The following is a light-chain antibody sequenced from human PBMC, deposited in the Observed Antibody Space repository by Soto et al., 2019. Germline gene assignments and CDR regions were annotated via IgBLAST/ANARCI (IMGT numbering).Light chain of an antibody. V-gene: IGLV2-14*01. CDR1: SSDVGGYNY. J-gene: IGLJ1*01. CDR3: SSYTSSSTLYV. CDR2: DVS. Sequence: QSALTQPASVSGSPGQSITISCTGTSSDVGGYNYVSWYQQHPGKAPKLMIHDVSNRPSGVSNRFSGSKSGNTASLTISGLQAEDEADYYCSSYTSSSTLYVFGTGTKLTV.